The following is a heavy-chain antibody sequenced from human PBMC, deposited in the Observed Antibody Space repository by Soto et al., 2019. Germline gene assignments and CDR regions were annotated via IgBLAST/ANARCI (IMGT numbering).Heavy chain of an antibody. CDR2: ISAYNGNT. Sequence: QVQLVQSGAEVKKPGASVKVSCKASGYTFTSYGISWVRQAPGHGLELMGWISAYNGNTNYAQKLQGRVTMTTDTSTSTAYMELRSLRSDDTAVYYCARDHYDIPDYYYYGMDVWGQGTTVTVSS. J-gene: IGHJ6*02. CDR1: GYTFTSYG. V-gene: IGHV1-18*01. D-gene: IGHD3-9*01. CDR3: ARDHYDIPDYYYYGMDV.